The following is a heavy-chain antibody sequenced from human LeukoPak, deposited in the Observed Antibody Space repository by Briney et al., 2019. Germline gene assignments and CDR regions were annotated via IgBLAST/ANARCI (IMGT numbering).Heavy chain of an antibody. Sequence: GSLRLSSAASGFTFSSYNMNWVRQAPGNRPECVSSITSSSSYIYYADSVKGRFTISRAYAKNSLYLQMDSLRVEDTAVHYFARDPYRGSYGRYYYYYMDVWGEGTTVTISS. V-gene: IGHV3-21*06. J-gene: IGHJ6*03. CDR3: ARDPYRGSYGRYYYYYMDV. CDR2: ITSSSSYI. CDR1: GFTFSSYN. D-gene: IGHD1-26*01.